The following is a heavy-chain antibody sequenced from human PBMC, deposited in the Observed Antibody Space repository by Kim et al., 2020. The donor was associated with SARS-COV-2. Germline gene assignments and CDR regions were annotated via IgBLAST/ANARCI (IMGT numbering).Heavy chain of an antibody. CDR2: FDPEDGET. V-gene: IGHV1-24*01. Sequence: ASVKVSCKVSGYTLTELSMHWVRQAPGKGLEWMGGFDPEDGETIYAQKFQGRVTMTEDTSTDTAYMELSSLRSEDTAVYYCATGSTTVTTKLLTSYYYYGMDVWGQGTTVTVSS. CDR1: GYTLTELS. CDR3: ATGSTTVTTKLLTSYYYYGMDV. D-gene: IGHD4-4*01. J-gene: IGHJ6*02.